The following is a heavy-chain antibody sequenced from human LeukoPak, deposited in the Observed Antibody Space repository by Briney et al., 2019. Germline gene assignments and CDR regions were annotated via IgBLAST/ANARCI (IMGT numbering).Heavy chain of an antibody. CDR3: ARGSLTGRTGYDFVS. D-gene: IGHD3-9*01. Sequence: SETLSLTCTVSGGSIISYYWSWIRQPPGKGMEWIGYIYYSGNTNYNPSLKSRATISLDTSRNQFSLKLSSVTAADTAVYYCARGSLTGRTGYDFVSWGQGTLVTVSS. V-gene: IGHV4-59*01. CDR1: GGSIISYY. CDR2: IYYSGNT. J-gene: IGHJ4*02.